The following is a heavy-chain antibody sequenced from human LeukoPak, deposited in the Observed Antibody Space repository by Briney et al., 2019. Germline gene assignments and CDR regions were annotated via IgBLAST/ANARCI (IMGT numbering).Heavy chain of an antibody. CDR1: GYTFTSYG. CDR3: ARDGSYFLPCWFDP. CDR2: ISAYNGNT. V-gene: IGHV1-18*01. Sequence: GASVKVSCKDSGYTFTSYGISWVRQAPGQGREWMGWISAYNGNTNYAQKLQGRVTMTTDTSTSTAYMELRSLRSDATAVYYCARDGSYFLPCWFDPWGQGTLVTVSS. J-gene: IGHJ5*02. D-gene: IGHD1-26*01.